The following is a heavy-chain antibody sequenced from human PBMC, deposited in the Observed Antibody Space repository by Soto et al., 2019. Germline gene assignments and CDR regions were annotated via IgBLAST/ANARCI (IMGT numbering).Heavy chain of an antibody. CDR1: GFTISGKKY. V-gene: IGHV3-53*01. D-gene: IGHD1-1*01. CDR2: LYDIDGS. CDR3: ATWHEREHAYDV. Sequence: DVQLVESGGGLIQPGESLRLSCAAFGFTISGKKYVAWVRQAPGKRLEWVSALYDIDGSFYADSVKDRFTTSSDSSKTTVYLQMNDLRPDDTAVYYCATWHEREHAYDVWGRGTTVTVSS. J-gene: IGHJ3*01.